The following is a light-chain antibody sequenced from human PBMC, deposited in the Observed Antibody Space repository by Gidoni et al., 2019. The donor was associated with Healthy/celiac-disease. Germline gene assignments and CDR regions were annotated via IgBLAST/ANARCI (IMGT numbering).Light chain of an antibody. CDR3: QQSYSTPRT. CDR1: QSISSY. CDR2: AAS. Sequence: DIQMTQSPSSLSASVGDRVTITCRASQSISSYLNWYQQKPGKAPKLLSYAASSLQSGVPSRFSGSGSGTEFTLTISSLQPEDFATYYCQQSYSTPRTFGQGTKLKIK. J-gene: IGKJ2*01. V-gene: IGKV1-39*01.